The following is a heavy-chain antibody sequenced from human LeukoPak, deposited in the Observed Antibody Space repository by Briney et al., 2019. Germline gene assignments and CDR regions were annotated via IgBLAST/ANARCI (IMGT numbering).Heavy chain of an antibody. CDR1: GFTFSSYA. V-gene: IGHV3-30*04. D-gene: IGHD3-22*01. J-gene: IGHJ4*02. CDR3: AKDSYDRSGYYYYYFAY. CDR2: ISYDGSNK. Sequence: GGSLRLSCAASGFTFSSYAMHWVRQAPGKGLECVAVISYDGSNKYYADSVKGRFTISRDNSKSTLYLQMNSLRAGDTAVYYCAKDSYDRSGYYYYYFAYWGQGTQVTVSS.